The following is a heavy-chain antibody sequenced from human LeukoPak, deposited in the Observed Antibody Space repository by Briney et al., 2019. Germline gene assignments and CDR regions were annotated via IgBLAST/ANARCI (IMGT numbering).Heavy chain of an antibody. Sequence: SETLSLTCTVSGGSISSSSYYWGWIRQPPGKGVEWIGSIYYSGSTYYNPSLKSRVTISVDTSKNQFSLKLSSVTAADTAVYYCAATTVTTPFDYWGQGTLVTVSS. J-gene: IGHJ4*02. CDR1: GGSISSSSYY. V-gene: IGHV4-39*01. D-gene: IGHD4-11*01. CDR3: AATTVTTPFDY. CDR2: IYYSGST.